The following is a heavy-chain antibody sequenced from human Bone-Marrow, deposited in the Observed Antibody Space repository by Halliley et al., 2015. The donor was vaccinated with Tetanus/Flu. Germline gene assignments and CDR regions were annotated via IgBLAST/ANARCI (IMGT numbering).Heavy chain of an antibody. V-gene: IGHV3-23*01. CDR3: AKALYGGMTV. CDR2: ISGSGDNT. Sequence: GLEGVSSISGSGDNTYYEESVKGRFTSSRDNSKNTLYLQMNSLRAEDTAVYYCAKALYGGMTVWGQGTTVTVSS. J-gene: IGHJ6*02. D-gene: IGHD4-17*01.